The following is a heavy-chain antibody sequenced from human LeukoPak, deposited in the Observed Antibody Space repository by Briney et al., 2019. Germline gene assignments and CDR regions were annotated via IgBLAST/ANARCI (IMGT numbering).Heavy chain of an antibody. J-gene: IGHJ6*02. V-gene: IGHV3-30*18. D-gene: IGHD2-15*01. CDR2: ISYDGSNK. Sequence: PGGSLRLSCAASGFTFSNYAMHWVRQAPGKGLEWVAVISYDGSNKYYADSVKGRFTISRDNSKNTLYLQMNSLRAEDTAVYYCAKEVVVAATSDYGMDVWGQGTTVTVSS. CDR1: GFTFSNYA. CDR3: AKEVVVAATSDYGMDV.